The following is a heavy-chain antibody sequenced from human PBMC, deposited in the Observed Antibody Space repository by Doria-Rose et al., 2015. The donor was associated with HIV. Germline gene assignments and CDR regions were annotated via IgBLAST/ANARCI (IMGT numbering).Heavy chain of an antibody. V-gene: IGHV2-26*01. CDR3: ARIKSSRWYHKYYFDF. J-gene: IGHJ4*02. Sequence: QITLKESGPVLVKPTETLTLTCTVSGVSLSSPGMGVSWIRQPPGKALEWLANIFPDDEWYDNTSLKSGLTISRRTSKSQVVLTMTDRDPVDTATYYCARIKSSRWYHKYYFDFWGQGTLVIVSA. CDR2: IFPDDEW. D-gene: IGHD6-13*01. CDR1: GVSLSSPGMG.